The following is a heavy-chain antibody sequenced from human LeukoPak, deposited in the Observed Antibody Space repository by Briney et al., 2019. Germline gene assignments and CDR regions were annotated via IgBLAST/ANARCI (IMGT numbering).Heavy chain of an antibody. CDR3: ATVNRASRKIQWPPLDY. CDR2: IIPILGIA. J-gene: IGHJ4*02. Sequence: SVKVSCKASGGTFSSYAISWVRQAPGQGLEWMGRIIPILGIANYAQKFQGRVTITADKSTSTAYMELSSLRSEDTAVYYCATVNRASRKIQWPPLDYWGQGTLVTVSS. D-gene: IGHD5-12*01. CDR1: GGTFSSYA. V-gene: IGHV1-69*04.